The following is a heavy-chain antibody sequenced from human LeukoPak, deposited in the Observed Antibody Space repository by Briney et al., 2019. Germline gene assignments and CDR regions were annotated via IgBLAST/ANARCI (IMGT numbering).Heavy chain of an antibody. CDR2: IYHSGST. D-gene: IGHD3-22*01. CDR3: ARENPSLYYYDSSGPDY. J-gene: IGHJ4*02. V-gene: IGHV4-38-2*02. CDR1: GYSISSGYY. Sequence: SETLSLTCAVSGYSISSGYYWGWIRQPPGKGLEWIGSIYHSGSTYYNPSLKSRVTISVDTSKNQFSLKLSSVTAADTAVYYCARENPSLYYYDSSGPDYWGQGTLVTVSS.